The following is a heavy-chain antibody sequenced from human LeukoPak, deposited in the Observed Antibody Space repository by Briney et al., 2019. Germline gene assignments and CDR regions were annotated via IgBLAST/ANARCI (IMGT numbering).Heavy chain of an antibody. J-gene: IGHJ4*02. CDR1: GLTFDDYA. CDR2: ISWNSGSM. D-gene: IGHD2-15*01. Sequence: GRSLRLSCAASGLTFDDYAMHWVRQAPGKGLEWVSGISWNSGSMGYADSVKGRFTISRDNAKNSLYLQMNSLRAEDTALYYCAKGAAFDYWGQGTLVTVSS. V-gene: IGHV3-9*01. CDR3: AKGAAFDY.